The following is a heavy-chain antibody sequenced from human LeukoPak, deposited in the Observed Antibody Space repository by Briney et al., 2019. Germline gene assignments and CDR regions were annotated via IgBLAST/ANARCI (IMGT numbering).Heavy chain of an antibody. J-gene: IGHJ4*02. Sequence: PGGSLRLSCAASGFTFSSYEMNWVRQAPGKGLEWVSYISISGSTIYYADSVKGRFTISRDNAKSSLFLQMNSLRAEDTAVYYCARGSGNYFARFYFDSWGQGTLVTVSS. CDR2: ISISGSTI. D-gene: IGHD1-26*01. V-gene: IGHV3-48*03. CDR3: ARGSGNYFARFYFDS. CDR1: GFTFSSYE.